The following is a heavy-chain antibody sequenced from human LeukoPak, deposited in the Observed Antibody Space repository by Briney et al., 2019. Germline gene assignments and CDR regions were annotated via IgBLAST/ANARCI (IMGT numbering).Heavy chain of an antibody. CDR3: ARLRGEAGTHLSYDY. CDR1: GFTFSSYG. D-gene: IGHD1-1*01. Sequence: GGSLRLSCAASGFTFSSYGMHWVRQAPGKGLEWVALIPYDGTNKYYADSVKGRFTISRDNSKNTLYLQMNSLRAEDTAVYYCARLRGEAGTHLSYDYWGQGTLVTVSS. CDR2: IPYDGTNK. V-gene: IGHV3-30*03. J-gene: IGHJ4*02.